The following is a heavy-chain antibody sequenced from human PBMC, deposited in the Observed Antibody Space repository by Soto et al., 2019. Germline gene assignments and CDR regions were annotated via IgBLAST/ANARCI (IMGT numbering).Heavy chain of an antibody. V-gene: IGHV4-59*02. CDR3: ARDMHAGFNHYFEP. J-gene: IGHJ5*02. CDR1: VVSVTSHH. D-gene: IGHD1-26*01. CDR2: TSYTGNT. Sequence: SETLSLTCFFSVVSVTSHHWSCIRHFPGQGLEWIAYTSYTGNTNYNPSLQSRVTISLDTSKNQLSLKLTSMTAADTAVYYCARDMHAGFNHYFEPLGQGTLVIVS.